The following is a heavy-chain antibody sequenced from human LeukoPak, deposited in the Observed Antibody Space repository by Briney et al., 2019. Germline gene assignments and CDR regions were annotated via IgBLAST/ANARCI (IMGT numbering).Heavy chain of an antibody. CDR1: GGSISSSY. CDR2: IYHSAST. V-gene: IGHV4-59*01. J-gene: IGHJ4*02. Sequence: SETLSLTCTVSGGSISSSYWSWIGQPPGKGLEWIGNIYHSASTTYNPSLKSRVTISVATSKNQFSLKLSSVTAADTAVYYCARDNGSSPLYYFDYWGQGTLVTVSS. D-gene: IGHD2-8*01. CDR3: ARDNGSSPLYYFDY.